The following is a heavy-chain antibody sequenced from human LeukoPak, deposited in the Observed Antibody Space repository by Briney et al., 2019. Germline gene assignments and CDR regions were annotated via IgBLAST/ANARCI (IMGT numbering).Heavy chain of an antibody. CDR1: GYTFDDYA. J-gene: IGHJ6*02. Sequence: GRSLRLSCAASGYTFDDYAMHWVRQAPGKGLEWVSGISWNSGSIGYADSVKGRFTISRDNAKNSLYLRMNSLRAEDTALYYCVKERNSYGYAYYGMDVWGQGTTVTVSS. V-gene: IGHV3-9*01. CDR3: VKERNSYGYAYYGMDV. CDR2: ISWNSGSI. D-gene: IGHD5-18*01.